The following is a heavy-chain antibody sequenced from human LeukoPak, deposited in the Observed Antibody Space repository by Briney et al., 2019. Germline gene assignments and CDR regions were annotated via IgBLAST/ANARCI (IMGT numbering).Heavy chain of an antibody. Sequence: ASVKVSCKASGYTFTSYAMHWVRQAPGQRLEWMGWFNAGNGNTKYSQKFQGRVTITRDTSASTAYMELSSLRSEDTAVYYCARGKPPLWFGELLGPEDYWGQGTLVTVSS. CDR3: ARGKPPLWFGELLGPEDY. CDR2: FNAGNGNT. D-gene: IGHD3-10*01. CDR1: GYTFTSYA. V-gene: IGHV1-3*01. J-gene: IGHJ4*02.